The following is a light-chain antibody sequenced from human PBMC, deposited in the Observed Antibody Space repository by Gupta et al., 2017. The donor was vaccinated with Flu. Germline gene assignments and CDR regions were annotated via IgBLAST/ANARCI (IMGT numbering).Light chain of an antibody. Sequence: VTLVQPASSSCRTSLCLVRSDRNTYLHWFQQSPGQAPRRLIYQVSYRDSGVPYRFSGSGSGTDFTLKISSVEAEDFGIYYCKQGEHMPWAFGQGTKVEIK. CDR2: QVS. CDR1: LCLVRSDRNTY. CDR3: KQGEHMPWA. V-gene: IGKV2-30*02. J-gene: IGKJ1*01.